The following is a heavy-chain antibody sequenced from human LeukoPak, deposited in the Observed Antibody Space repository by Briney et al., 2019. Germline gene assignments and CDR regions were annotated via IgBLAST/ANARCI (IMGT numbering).Heavy chain of an antibody. V-gene: IGHV1-2*02. CDR2: INPHSGGT. CDR3: ARGPHWDPHFDY. D-gene: IGHD7-27*01. Sequence: ASVKVSCKASGYTFVAYYIHWVRQAPGQGLEWLGWINPHSGGTNYAQKFQGRVTMTRDTSISTAYMELSGLRSDDTAVYYCARGPHWDPHFDYWGQGTLVTVSS. J-gene: IGHJ4*02. CDR1: GYTFVAYY.